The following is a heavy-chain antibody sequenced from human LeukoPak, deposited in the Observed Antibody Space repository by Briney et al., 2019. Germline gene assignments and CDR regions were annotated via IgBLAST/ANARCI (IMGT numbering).Heavy chain of an antibody. D-gene: IGHD3-10*01. Sequence: GGSLRLSCAASGFTFSSYGMHWVRQAPGKGLEWVAFIRYDGSNKYYADSVKGRFTISRDNSKNTLYQQMNSLRAEDTAVYYCAKVQTGVRAFDIWGQGTMVTVSS. CDR3: AKVQTGVRAFDI. CDR2: IRYDGSNK. CDR1: GFTFSSYG. J-gene: IGHJ3*02. V-gene: IGHV3-30*02.